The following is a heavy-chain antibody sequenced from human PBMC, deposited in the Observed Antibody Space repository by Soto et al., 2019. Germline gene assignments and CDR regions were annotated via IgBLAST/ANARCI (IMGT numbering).Heavy chain of an antibody. Sequence: EVQLVESGGGLVKPGGSLRLSCAASGFTFDRYSMNWVRQAPGKGLEWLSFISFSSSYIFDADSVKGRFTISRDNAKNTLYLQMNNLSAEDTAVYYCARTVYYDLWSGYGMDVWGQGTTVTVSS. D-gene: IGHD3-3*01. V-gene: IGHV3-21*01. CDR1: GFTFDRYS. J-gene: IGHJ6*02. CDR3: ARTVYYDLWSGYGMDV. CDR2: ISFSSSYI.